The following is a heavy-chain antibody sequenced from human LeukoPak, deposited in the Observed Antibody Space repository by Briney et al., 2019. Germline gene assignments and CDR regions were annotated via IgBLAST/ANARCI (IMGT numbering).Heavy chain of an antibody. V-gene: IGHV4-61*09. J-gene: IGHJ3*02. CDR2: IYSSGNT. CDR1: GGSIISNRHY. D-gene: IGHD3-3*01. CDR3: ARVALITIHENDAFDI. Sequence: ASETLSLTCTVSGGSIISNRHYGSWIRQPAGKGLEWIGHIYSSGNTKYNPSLKSRLTMSIDSSKNQFSLILTSVTAADTAVYYCARVALITIHENDAFDIWGQGTVVTVSS.